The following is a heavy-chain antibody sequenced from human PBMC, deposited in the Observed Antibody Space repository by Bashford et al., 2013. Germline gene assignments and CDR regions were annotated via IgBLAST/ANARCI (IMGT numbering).Heavy chain of an antibody. V-gene: IGHV4-4*07. CDR1: GGSISSSY. CDR2: INTSGST. CDR3: ARHSPDPPRYYDFWSGYSSRSYYYYYGMDV. Sequence: SETLSLTCTVSGGSISSSYWSWIRQPAGKGLEWIGRINTSGSTNYNPSLKSRVTMSIDTSKNQFSLKLSSVTAADTAVYYCARHSPDPPRYYDFWSGYSSRSYYYYYGMDVWGQGPRSPSP. D-gene: IGHD3-3*01. J-gene: IGHJ6*02.